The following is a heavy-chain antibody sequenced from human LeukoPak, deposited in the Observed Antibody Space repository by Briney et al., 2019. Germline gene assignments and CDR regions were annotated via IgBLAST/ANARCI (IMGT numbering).Heavy chain of an antibody. CDR3: AREEDQAAAGFFDY. CDR2: IWYDGSNK. Sequence: GGSLRLSCAASGFTFSSYGVHWVRQAPGKGLEWVAVIWYDGSNKYYADSVKGRFTISRDNSKNTLYLQMNSLRAEDTAVYYCAREEDQAAAGFFDYWGQGTLVTVSS. CDR1: GFTFSSYG. V-gene: IGHV3-33*01. J-gene: IGHJ4*02. D-gene: IGHD6-13*01.